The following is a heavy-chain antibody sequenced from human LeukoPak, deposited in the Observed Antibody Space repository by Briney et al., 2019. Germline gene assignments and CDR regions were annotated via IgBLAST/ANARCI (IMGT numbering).Heavy chain of an antibody. V-gene: IGHV1-18*01. Sequence: ASVKVSCKASGYTFTSYGISWVRQAPGQGLEWMGWISAYDGNSNYAQKLQGRVTMTTDTSTSTAYMELRSLVSDDTAVYYCARDPSSSGWYDNFDYWGQGTLVTVSS. D-gene: IGHD6-19*01. CDR3: ARDPSSSGWYDNFDY. CDR2: ISAYDGNS. CDR1: GYTFTSYG. J-gene: IGHJ4*02.